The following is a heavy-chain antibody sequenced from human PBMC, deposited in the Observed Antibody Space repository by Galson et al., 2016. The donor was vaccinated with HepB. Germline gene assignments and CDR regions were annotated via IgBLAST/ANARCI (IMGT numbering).Heavy chain of an antibody. CDR1: GFSFRNYW. D-gene: IGHD3-3*01. Sequence: SLRLSCAGFGFSFRNYWMTWVRRAPGKGLEWVANIKQGGSEKYYVDSVKGRFTISRDNAKTSVYLQMNSLRAEDTAVYYCARGDTISGVVYNAMDVWGQGTTVTVSS. CDR2: IKQGGSEK. V-gene: IGHV3-7*01. J-gene: IGHJ6*02. CDR3: ARGDTISGVVYNAMDV.